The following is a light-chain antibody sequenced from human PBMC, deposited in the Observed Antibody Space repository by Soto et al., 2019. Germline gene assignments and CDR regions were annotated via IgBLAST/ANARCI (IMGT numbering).Light chain of an antibody. CDR1: SRDVGAYNF. J-gene: IGLJ3*02. Sequence: QSALTQPASVSGSPGQSITISCKGTSRDVGAYNFVSWYQQYPDKAPKLMIYEVSNRPSGVSNRFSGSKSGNTASLTISGLQAEDEADYYCSSYTSSILVFGGGTKLTVL. V-gene: IGLV2-14*01. CDR2: EVS. CDR3: SSYTSSILV.